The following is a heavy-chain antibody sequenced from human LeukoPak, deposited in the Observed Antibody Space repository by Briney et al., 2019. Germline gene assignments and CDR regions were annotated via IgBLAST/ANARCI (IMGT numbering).Heavy chain of an antibody. CDR1: GFTFSSYS. CDR3: ARPGAMDCYDFWSGYSYYYYYMDV. J-gene: IGHJ6*03. D-gene: IGHD3-3*01. Sequence: GGSLRLSCAASGFTFSSYSMNWVRQAPGKGLEWVSYISSSSSTIYYADSVKGRFTISRDNAKNSPYLQMNSLRAEDTAVYYCARPGAMDCYDFWSGYSYYYYYMDVWGKGTTVTVSS. CDR2: ISSSSSTI. V-gene: IGHV3-48*04.